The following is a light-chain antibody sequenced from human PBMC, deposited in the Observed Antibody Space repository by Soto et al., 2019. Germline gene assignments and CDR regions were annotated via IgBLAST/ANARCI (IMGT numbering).Light chain of an antibody. CDR2: GAS. J-gene: IGKJ2*01. CDR1: QNIYNY. Sequence: DLQLTQSPSSLSASIGDRVSITCRASQNIYNYLNWYQHQPGKAPRLLIYGASTLQGGVPSRFSASGSGTDFTLTISNLQPEDFATYYCQQSYSTPIYSFGQGTKVDIK. CDR3: QQSYSTPIYS. V-gene: IGKV1-39*01.